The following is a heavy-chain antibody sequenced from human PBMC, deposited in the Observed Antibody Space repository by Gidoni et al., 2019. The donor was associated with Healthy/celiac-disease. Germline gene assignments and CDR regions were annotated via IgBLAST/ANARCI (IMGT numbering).Heavy chain of an antibody. D-gene: IGHD4-17*01. Sequence: EVQLVESGGGLVKPGGSLRLSCAASGFTFSSYSMNWVRQAPGKGLEWVSSISSSSSYIYYADSVKGRFTISRDNAKNSLYLQMNSLRAEDTAVYYCARDMGDNYGDYYYYGMDVWGQGTTVTVSS. CDR3: ARDMGDNYGDYYYYGMDV. CDR2: ISSSSSYI. J-gene: IGHJ6*02. CDR1: GFTFSSYS. V-gene: IGHV3-21*01.